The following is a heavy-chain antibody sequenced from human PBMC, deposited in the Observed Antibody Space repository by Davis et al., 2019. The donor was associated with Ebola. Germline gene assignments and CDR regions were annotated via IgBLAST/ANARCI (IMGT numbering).Heavy chain of an antibody. Sequence: GESLKISCAASGFTFSSYEMNWVRQAPGKGLEWVSYISSSGSTIYYADSVKGRFPISRDNAKNSLYLQMNSLRAEDTAVYYCARDGFWSGYYSFYYYYGMDVWGQGTTVTVSS. J-gene: IGHJ6*02. CDR3: ARDGFWSGYYSFYYYYGMDV. D-gene: IGHD3-3*01. CDR2: ISSSGSTI. V-gene: IGHV3-48*03. CDR1: GFTFSSYE.